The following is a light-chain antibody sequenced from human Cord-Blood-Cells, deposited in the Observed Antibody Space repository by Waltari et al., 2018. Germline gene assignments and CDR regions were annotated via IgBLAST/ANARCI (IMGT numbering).Light chain of an antibody. Sequence: QSALTQPASVSGSAGQSTTSSCTGTSCNICGWNCFSWYQQHPGKAPKLRIYNVSNRPSGVSNRFSGSKSGNTASLTISGLQAEDEADYYCSSYTSSNYVFGTGTKVTVL. CDR2: NVS. CDR1: SCNICGWNC. V-gene: IGLV2-14*01. CDR3: SSYTSSNYV. J-gene: IGLJ1*01.